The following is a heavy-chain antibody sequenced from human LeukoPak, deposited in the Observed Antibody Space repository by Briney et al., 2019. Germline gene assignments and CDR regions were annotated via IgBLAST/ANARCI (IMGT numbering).Heavy chain of an antibody. J-gene: IGHJ4*02. Sequence: ASETLSLTCAVYGGSFSGYYWSWIRQPPGKGLEWIGEINHSGSTNYNPSLKSRVTISVDTSKNQFSLKLSSVTAADTAVYYCNGYYSSTSCYGGGYWGQGTLVTVSS. CDR1: GGSFSGYY. CDR2: INHSGST. CDR3: NGYYSSTSCYGGGY. V-gene: IGHV4-34*01. D-gene: IGHD2-2*03.